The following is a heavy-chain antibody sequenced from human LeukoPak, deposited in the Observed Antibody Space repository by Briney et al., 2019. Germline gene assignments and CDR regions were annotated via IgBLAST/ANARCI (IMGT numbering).Heavy chain of an antibody. V-gene: IGHV3-23*01. CDR3: AKDRRLWGVEQPPQIAPFDY. Sequence: GGSLRLSCAASGFTFSSYAMSWVRQAPGKGLEWVSAISGSGGSTYYADSVKGRFTISRDNSKNTLYLQMNSLRAEDTAVYYCAKDRRLWGVEQPPQIAPFDYWGQGTLVTVSS. CDR1: GFTFSSYA. D-gene: IGHD3-16*01. CDR2: ISGSGGST. J-gene: IGHJ4*02.